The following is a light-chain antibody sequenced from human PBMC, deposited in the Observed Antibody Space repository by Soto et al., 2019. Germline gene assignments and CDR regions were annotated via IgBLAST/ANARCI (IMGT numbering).Light chain of an antibody. J-gene: IGKJ4*01. Sequence: EIVMTQSPATLSVSPGERATLSFRSSQSVSSNLAWYQQKPGQAPRLLIFGVSNRAAGIPARFSGSGSGTDFTLTISRLEPEDFAVYYCQQYGNTHLTFGGGTKVDIK. V-gene: IGKV3-15*01. CDR1: QSVSSN. CDR2: GVS. CDR3: QQYGNTHLT.